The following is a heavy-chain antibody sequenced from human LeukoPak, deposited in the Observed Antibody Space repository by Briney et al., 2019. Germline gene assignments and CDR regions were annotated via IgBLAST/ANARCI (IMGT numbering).Heavy chain of an antibody. J-gene: IGHJ4*02. CDR1: GFTVSTNY. CDR3: TRVTGRTNDY. D-gene: IGHD2-15*01. V-gene: IGHV3-53*01. CDR2: IYSGVST. Sequence: GGSLRLSCAASGFTVSTNYMGRVRQAPGKGLEWVSVIYSGVSTYYADSVKGRFTISRDNSKNTLYLQMNSLRAEDTAVYYCTRVTGRTNDYWGQGTLVTVSS.